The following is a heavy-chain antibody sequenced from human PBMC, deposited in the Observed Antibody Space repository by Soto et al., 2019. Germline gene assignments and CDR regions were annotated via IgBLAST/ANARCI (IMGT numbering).Heavy chain of an antibody. D-gene: IGHD2-2*01. CDR2: MYHSGST. V-gene: IGHV4-30-2*01. Sequence: SETLSLTCAVSGGSISSGGYSWSWIRQPPGKGLEWIGYMYHSGSTYYNPSLKSRVTISIDRSKNQFSLKLSSVTAADTAVYYCPRVPAYWGKGILATVPS. CDR1: GGSISSGGYS. J-gene: IGHJ4*02. CDR3: PRVPAY.